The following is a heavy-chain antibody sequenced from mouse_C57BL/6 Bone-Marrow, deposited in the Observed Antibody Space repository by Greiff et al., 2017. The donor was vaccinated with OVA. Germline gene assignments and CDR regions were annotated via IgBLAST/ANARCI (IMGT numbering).Heavy chain of an antibody. Sequence: QVQLKQSGAELAKPGASVKLSCKASGYTFTSYWMHWVKQRPGQGLEWIGYINPSSGYTKYNQKFKGKATLTADKSSSTAYMQLSSLTYEDSAVYYCARDEDYYGSSFWYFDVWGTGTTVTVSS. CDR2: INPSSGYT. CDR1: GYTFTSYW. J-gene: IGHJ1*03. V-gene: IGHV1-7*01. CDR3: ARDEDYYGSSFWYFDV. D-gene: IGHD1-1*01.